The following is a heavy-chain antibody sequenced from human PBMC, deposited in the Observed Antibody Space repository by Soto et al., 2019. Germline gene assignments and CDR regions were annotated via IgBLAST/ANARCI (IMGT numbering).Heavy chain of an antibody. CDR2: ISYDGSNK. CDR1: GFTFSSYG. D-gene: IGHD2-8*01. V-gene: IGHV3-30*18. J-gene: IGHJ4*02. Sequence: QVQLVESGGGVVQPGRSLRLSCAASGFTFSSYGMHWVRQAPGKGLEWVAVISYDGSNKYYADSVKGRFTISRDNSKNTLYLQMNSLRAEDTAVDYCAKDRLTVSGRFDYWGQGTLVTVSS. CDR3: AKDRLTVSGRFDY.